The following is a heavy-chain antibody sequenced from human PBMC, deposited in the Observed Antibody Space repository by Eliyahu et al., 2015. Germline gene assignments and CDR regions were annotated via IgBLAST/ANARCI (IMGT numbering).Heavy chain of an antibody. CDR3: ARGGPPSIMITFGGVNPTDAFDY. Sequence: GLEWIGEINHSGSTNYNPSLKSRVTISVDTSKNQFSLKLSSVTAADTAVYYCARGGPPSIMITFGGVNPTDAFDYWGQGTLVTVSS. D-gene: IGHD3-16*01. J-gene: IGHJ4*02. V-gene: IGHV4-34*01. CDR2: INHSGST.